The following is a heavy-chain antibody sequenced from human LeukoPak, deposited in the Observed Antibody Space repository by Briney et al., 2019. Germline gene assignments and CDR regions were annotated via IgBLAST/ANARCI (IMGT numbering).Heavy chain of an antibody. CDR3: ARAPSLPSATTSSNWFDP. Sequence: GASVKVSCKASGYTFTSYGISWVRQAPGQGLEWMGWINPNSGGTNYAQKFQGRVTMTRDTSISTAYMELSRLRSDDTAVYYCARAPSLPSATTSSNWFDPWGQGTLVTVSS. CDR1: GYTFTSYG. CDR2: INPNSGGT. D-gene: IGHD5-12*01. V-gene: IGHV1-2*02. J-gene: IGHJ5*02.